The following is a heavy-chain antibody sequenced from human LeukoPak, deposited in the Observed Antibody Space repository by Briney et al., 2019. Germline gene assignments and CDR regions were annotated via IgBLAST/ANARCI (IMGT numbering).Heavy chain of an antibody. CDR2: ISYDGSNK. CDR3: ARSDDREYQLLCILDY. V-gene: IGHV3-30-3*01. D-gene: IGHD2-2*01. Sequence: PGGSLRLSCAASGFTFSSYAMHWVRQAPGKGLEWVAVISYDGSNKYYADSVKGRFTISRDNSKNTLYLQMNSLRAEDTAVYYCARSDDREYQLLCILDYWGQGTLVTVSS. CDR1: GFTFSSYA. J-gene: IGHJ4*02.